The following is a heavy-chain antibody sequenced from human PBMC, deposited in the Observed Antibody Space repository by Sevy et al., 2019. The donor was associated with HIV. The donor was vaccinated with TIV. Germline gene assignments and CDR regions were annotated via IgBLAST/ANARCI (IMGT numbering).Heavy chain of an antibody. D-gene: IGHD6-6*01. V-gene: IGHV3-7*01. Sequence: GGSLRLSCAASGFTFSSYWMTWVRQAPGKGLEWVANIKEAGSGRFYVDSVRGRFTVSRDNAKKTLYLQMNNLRGEDTALYYCARLYSSSSGRGLDNWGQGALVTVSS. CDR3: ARLYSSSSGRGLDN. CDR2: IKEAGSGR. J-gene: IGHJ4*02. CDR1: GFTFSSYW.